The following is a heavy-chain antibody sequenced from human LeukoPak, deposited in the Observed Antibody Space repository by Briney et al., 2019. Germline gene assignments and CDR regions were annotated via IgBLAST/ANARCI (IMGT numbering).Heavy chain of an antibody. CDR2: TYYRSKWYN. CDR3: ARVRIQLWLNHNWFDP. Sequence: SQTLSLTCAISGDSVSSNSAAWNWIRQSPSRGLEWLGRTYYRSKWYNDYAVSVKSRITINPDTSKNQFSLKLSSVTAADTAVYYCARVRIQLWLNHNWFDPWGQGTLVTVSS. CDR1: GDSVSSNSAA. V-gene: IGHV6-1*01. D-gene: IGHD5-18*01. J-gene: IGHJ5*02.